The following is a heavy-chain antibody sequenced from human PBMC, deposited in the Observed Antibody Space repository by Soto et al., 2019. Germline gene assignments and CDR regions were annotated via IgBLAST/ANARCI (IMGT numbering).Heavy chain of an antibody. V-gene: IGHV4-34*01. CDR3: ARVFGDTAMAPYYFDY. D-gene: IGHD5-18*01. J-gene: IGHJ4*02. CDR1: GGSFSGYY. Sequence: SETLSLTCAVYGGSFSGYYWSWIRQPPWKGLEWIGEINHSGSTNYNPSLKSRVTISVDTSKNQFSLKLSSVTAADTAVYYCARVFGDTAMAPYYFDYWGQGTLVTVSS. CDR2: INHSGST.